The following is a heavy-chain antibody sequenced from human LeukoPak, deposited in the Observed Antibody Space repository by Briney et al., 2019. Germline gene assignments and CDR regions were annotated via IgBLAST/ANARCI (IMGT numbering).Heavy chain of an antibody. J-gene: IGHJ4*02. CDR1: GGSISSGGYY. Sequence: SSETLSLTCTVSGGSISSGGYYWSWIRQPPGKGLEWIGYIYYSGSTYYNPSLKSRVTISVDKSKNQFSLKLSSVTAADTAVYYCARIGVYGDPQDDRGYFDYWGQGTLVTVSS. V-gene: IGHV4-31*03. D-gene: IGHD4-17*01. CDR2: IYYSGST. CDR3: ARIGVYGDPQDDRGYFDY.